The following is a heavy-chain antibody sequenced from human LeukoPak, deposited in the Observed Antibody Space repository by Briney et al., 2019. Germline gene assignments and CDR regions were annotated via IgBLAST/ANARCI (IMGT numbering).Heavy chain of an antibody. CDR2: IDPSAGST. V-gene: IGHV1-46*01. D-gene: IGHD3-3*01. Sequence: GASVKVSCKASGYTFTNYYIHWVRQAPGQGLEWMGIIDPSAGSTSYAQKFQGRVTMTRDTSTSTAYMELSSLRSEDTAVYYCASGVYDFWSGYSNYYYYGMDVWGQGTTVTVSS. J-gene: IGHJ6*02. CDR1: GYTFTNYY. CDR3: ASGVYDFWSGYSNYYYYGMDV.